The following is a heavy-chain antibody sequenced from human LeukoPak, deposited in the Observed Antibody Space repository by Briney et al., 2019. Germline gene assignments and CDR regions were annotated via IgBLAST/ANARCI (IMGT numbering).Heavy chain of an antibody. J-gene: IGHJ4*02. V-gene: IGHV3-66*01. CDR3: TRDTGCSGGTCYSFYDY. CDR1: GFTVSSNY. D-gene: IGHD2-15*01. CDR2: IYTGGST. Sequence: GGSLRLSCAASGFTVSSNYMSWVRQAPGKGLEWVSVIYTGGSTYYADSVKGRFTISRDNAKNPLYLQMNSLRAEDTAVYYCTRDTGCSGGTCYSFYDYWGQGTLVTVSS.